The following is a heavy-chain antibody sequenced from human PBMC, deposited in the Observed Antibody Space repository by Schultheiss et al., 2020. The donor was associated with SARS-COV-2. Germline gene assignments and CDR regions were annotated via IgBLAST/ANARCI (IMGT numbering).Heavy chain of an antibody. CDR1: GGSISSGNYY. Sequence: SETLSLTCSVSGGSISSGNYYWSWIRQPAGKGLEWIGRFHSSGSTNHNPSLKSRVTISVDTSKNQLSLKLSSVTAADTAVYYCARHVEGEDCSGGSCFSLDYWGQGTLVTVSS. J-gene: IGHJ4*02. CDR2: FHSSGST. CDR3: ARHVEGEDCSGGSCFSLDY. D-gene: IGHD2-15*01. V-gene: IGHV4-61*02.